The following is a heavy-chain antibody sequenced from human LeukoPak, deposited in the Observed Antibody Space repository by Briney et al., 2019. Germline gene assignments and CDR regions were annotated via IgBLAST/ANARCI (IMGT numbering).Heavy chain of an antibody. CDR2: ISYDVGKK. J-gene: IGHJ4*02. CDR3: AKDDYYDTSGYRD. CDR1: GFTFSSYG. V-gene: IGHV3-30*18. D-gene: IGHD3-22*01. Sequence: GGSLRLSCSASGFTFSSYGMHWVRQAPGKGLEWVAVISYDVGKKYYADSVKGRFTISRDNSKNTLYLQMNSLRAEDTAVYYCAKDDYYDTSGYRDWGQGTLVTVSS.